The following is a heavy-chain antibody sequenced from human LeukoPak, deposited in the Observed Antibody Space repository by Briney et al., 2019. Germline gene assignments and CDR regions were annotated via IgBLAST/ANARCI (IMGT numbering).Heavy chain of an antibody. CDR3: AREGPRILAFDY. D-gene: IGHD2-21*01. CDR1: GYAFTSYG. CDR2: ISAYNGNT. V-gene: IGHV1-18*01. Sequence: ASVKVSCKASGYAFTSYGISWVRQAPGQGLEWMGWISAYNGNTNYAQKLQGRVTMTTDTSTSTAHMELRSLRSDDTAVYYCAREGPRILAFDYWGQGTLVTVSS. J-gene: IGHJ4*02.